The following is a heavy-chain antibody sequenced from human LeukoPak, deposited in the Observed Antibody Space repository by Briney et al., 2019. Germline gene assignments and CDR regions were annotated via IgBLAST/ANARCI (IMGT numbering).Heavy chain of an antibody. V-gene: IGHV3-7*01. CDR2: TKQDGSEK. J-gene: IGHJ4*02. Sequence: GGSLRLSCAISGFTFSTYWMSWVRQAPGKGLEWVANTKQDGSEKYYADSVTGRFTISRDNAKNSLYLQMNSLRAEDTAVYYCANGDGFDFWGQGTLVTVSS. CDR3: ANGDGFDF. CDR1: GFTFSTYW. D-gene: IGHD5-24*01.